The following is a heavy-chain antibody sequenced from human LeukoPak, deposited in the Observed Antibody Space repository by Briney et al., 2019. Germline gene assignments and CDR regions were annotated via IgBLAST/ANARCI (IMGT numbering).Heavy chain of an antibody. Sequence: GGSLRLSCTASGFTLFTFNNAWMSWVRQTPGKGLEWIGRITSKTDGGATEYTAPVKGRFSISRDDSKNTVYLQMNSLKTEDTAVYYCTTDLLDYWGQGTLVTVSS. CDR1: GFTLFTFNNAW. V-gene: IGHV3-15*01. J-gene: IGHJ4*02. CDR2: ITSKTDGGAT. CDR3: TTDLLDY.